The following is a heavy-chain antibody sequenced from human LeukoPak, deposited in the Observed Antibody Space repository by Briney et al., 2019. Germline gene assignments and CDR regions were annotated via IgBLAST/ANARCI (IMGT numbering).Heavy chain of an antibody. CDR3: ARGDIVVVTDATTPNFDY. J-gene: IGHJ4*02. V-gene: IGHV3-33*08. Sequence: PGRSLRLSCAASGFTFSSYAMHWVRQAPGKGLEWVAVIWYDGSNKYYADSVKGRFTISRDNSKNTLYLQMNSLRAEDTAVYYCARGDIVVVTDATTPNFDYWGQGTLVTVSS. D-gene: IGHD2-2*01. CDR2: IWYDGSNK. CDR1: GFTFSSYA.